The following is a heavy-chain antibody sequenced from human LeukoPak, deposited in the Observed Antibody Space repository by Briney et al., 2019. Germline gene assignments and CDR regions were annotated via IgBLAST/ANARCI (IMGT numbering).Heavy chain of an antibody. CDR1: GGSISSYY. CDR2: IYYSGST. J-gene: IGHJ4*02. V-gene: IGHV4-59*01. D-gene: IGHD6-19*01. Sequence: ASETLSLTCTVSGGSISSYYWSWIRQPPGKGLEWIGYIYYSGSTNYNPSLKSRVTISVDTSKNQFSLKLSSVTAADTAVYYCARGPGGWYFYWGQGTLVTVSS. CDR3: ARGPGGWYFY.